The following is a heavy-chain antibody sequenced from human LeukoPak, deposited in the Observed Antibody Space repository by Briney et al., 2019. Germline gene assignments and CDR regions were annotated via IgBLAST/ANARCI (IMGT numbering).Heavy chain of an antibody. CDR3: VKGTGSYSEYYFDS. J-gene: IGHJ4*02. D-gene: IGHD1-1*01. CDR2: TRSDDSYI. V-gene: IGHV3-30*02. CDR1: GFVFTSHG. Sequence: GGSLRLSCAASGFVFTSHGMHWVRQAPGKGLEWEAFTRSDDSYIYYARSVQGRFTISRDNSKDTLYLQMNSLRSDDTALHFCVKGTGSYSEYYFDSWGQGTLVIVSS.